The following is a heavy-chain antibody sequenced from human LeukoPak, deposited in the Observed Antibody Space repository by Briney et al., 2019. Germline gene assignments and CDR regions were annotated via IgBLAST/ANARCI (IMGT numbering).Heavy chain of an antibody. CDR2: ISGSGGSI. Sequence: QTGGSLRLSCAASGFTFSSYGMSWVRQAPGKGLEWVAAISGSGGSIYYGDSVKGRFTISRDNSKNTLYLQMNSLRAEDTAVYYCAKDATDVFSSSWLHYFDCWGQGTQVTVSP. J-gene: IGHJ4*02. CDR3: AKDATDVFSSSWLHYFDC. D-gene: IGHD6-13*01. V-gene: IGHV3-23*01. CDR1: GFTFSSYG.